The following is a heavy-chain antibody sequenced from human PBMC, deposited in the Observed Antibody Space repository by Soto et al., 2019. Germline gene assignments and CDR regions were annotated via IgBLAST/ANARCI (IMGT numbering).Heavy chain of an antibody. Sequence: AGSLSLSCAASGCTFTRYSMNWVRQPPGKGLEWVSSISSTTNSKYYADSMKGRFTVSKNNDKNSVFLEMNRLSAEDAAVYYCARESEDLTSNFDYWGQGTLVTVSS. CDR2: ISSTTNSK. CDR3: ARESEDLTSNFDY. CDR1: GCTFTRYS. J-gene: IGHJ4*02. V-gene: IGHV3-21*01.